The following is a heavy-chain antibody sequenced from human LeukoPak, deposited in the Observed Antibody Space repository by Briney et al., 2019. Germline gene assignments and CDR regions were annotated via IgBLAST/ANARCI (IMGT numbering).Heavy chain of an antibody. D-gene: IGHD5-24*01. V-gene: IGHV3-30*02. CDR2: IRYDGSNK. J-gene: IGHJ4*02. CDR3: AKEPDGYRYFCF. Sequence: GGSLRLPCAASGFTFSSYGMHWVRQAPGKGLEWVAFIRYDGSNKYYADSVKGRFTISRDNSKNTLYLQMNSLRSEDTAVYYFAKEPDGYRYFCFWGQGTLVTVSS. CDR1: GFTFSSYG.